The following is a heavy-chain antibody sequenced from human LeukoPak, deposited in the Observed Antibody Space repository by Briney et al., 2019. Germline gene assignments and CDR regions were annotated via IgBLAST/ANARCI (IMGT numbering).Heavy chain of an antibody. Sequence: GASVKVSCKASGYTFTDYYMHWVRQAPGQGLEWMGWISAYNGNTNYAQKLQGRVTMTTDTSTSTAYMELRSLRSDDTAVYYCARDVGYSSSWYVGGGYYYYYMDVWGKGTTVTVSS. CDR3: ARDVGYSSSWYVGGGYYYYYMDV. CDR2: ISAYNGNT. D-gene: IGHD6-13*01. V-gene: IGHV1-18*04. CDR1: GYTFTDYY. J-gene: IGHJ6*03.